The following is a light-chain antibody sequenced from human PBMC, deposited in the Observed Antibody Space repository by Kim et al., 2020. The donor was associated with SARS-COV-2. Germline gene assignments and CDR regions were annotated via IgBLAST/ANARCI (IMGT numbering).Light chain of an antibody. J-gene: IGLJ2*01. CDR1: SSDVGGYNY. CDR3: SSYTSTSTVV. CDR2: DVS. Sequence: GQSVTMSCPGTSSDVGGYNYGSWYQQHPGKAPKLLIYDVSNRPSGVSNRFSGSKSGNTASLTISGLQAEDEADYYCSSYTSTSTVVFGGGTQLTVL. V-gene: IGLV2-14*03.